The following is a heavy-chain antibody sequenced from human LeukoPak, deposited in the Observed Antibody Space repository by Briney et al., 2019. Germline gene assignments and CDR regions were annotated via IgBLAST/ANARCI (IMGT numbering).Heavy chain of an antibody. Sequence: ASVKVSCKTSGYSFIHYPIIWVRQAPGQGLEWMGWINPNSDGTDCAQQFQGRVTMTRDTSINTAYMELSRLRSDDTAIYYCARLEYDILTGHYYFDYWGQGTLVTVSS. CDR3: ARLEYDILTGHYYFDY. D-gene: IGHD3-9*01. CDR2: INPNSDGT. V-gene: IGHV1-2*02. J-gene: IGHJ4*02. CDR1: GYSFIHYP.